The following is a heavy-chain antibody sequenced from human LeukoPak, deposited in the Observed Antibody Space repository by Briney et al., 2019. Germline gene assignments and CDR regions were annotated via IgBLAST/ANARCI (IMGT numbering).Heavy chain of an antibody. Sequence: GGSLRLSCAASGFTVSSDYMSWVRQAPGKGLEWVSVIYSGGSTYYADSVKGRFTISRDNSKNTLYLQMNSLRAEDTAVYYCARDGLYSSGFPPDWGQGTLVTVSS. V-gene: IGHV3-53*01. D-gene: IGHD6-19*01. J-gene: IGHJ4*02. CDR1: GFTVSSDY. CDR2: IYSGGST. CDR3: ARDGLYSSGFPPD.